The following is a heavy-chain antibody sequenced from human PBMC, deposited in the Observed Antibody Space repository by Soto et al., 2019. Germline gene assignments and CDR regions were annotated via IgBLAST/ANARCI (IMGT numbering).Heavy chain of an antibody. CDR1: GFTFSNAW. CDR3: TTSGYYYVPYFDY. Sequence: GGFLRLSCAASGFTFSNAWMNWVRQAPGKGLEWVGRIKSKTDGGTTDYAAPVKGRFTISRDDSKNTLYLQMNSLKTEDTAVYYCTTSGYYYVPYFDYWGQGTLVTVSS. D-gene: IGHD3-22*01. V-gene: IGHV3-15*07. CDR2: IKSKTDGGTT. J-gene: IGHJ4*02.